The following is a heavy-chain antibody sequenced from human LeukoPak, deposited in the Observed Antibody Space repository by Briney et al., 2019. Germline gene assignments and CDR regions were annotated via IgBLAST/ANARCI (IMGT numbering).Heavy chain of an antibody. CDR2: ISSSSSFI. Sequence: GGSVRLSCAASGFTFSSYSMNWVRQAPGKGLEWVSSISSSSSFIYYADSVKGRFTISRDNAKNSLYLQMNSLRAEDTAVYYCARDRSRGLLDAFDIWGQGTMVTVSS. V-gene: IGHV3-21*01. CDR3: ARDRSRGLLDAFDI. CDR1: GFTFSSYS. D-gene: IGHD5-18*01. J-gene: IGHJ3*02.